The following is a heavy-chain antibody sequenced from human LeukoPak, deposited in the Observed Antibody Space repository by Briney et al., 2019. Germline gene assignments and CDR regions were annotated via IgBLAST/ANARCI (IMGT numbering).Heavy chain of an antibody. CDR1: GDSVSSNSAA. CDR3: ARGHHYYDTSSYYYSGIDS. D-gene: IGHD3-22*01. Sequence: SQTLSLTCAISGDSVSSNSAAWNWIRQSPSRGLEWLGRTYYRSKWYYDYAVSLQSRITFNPDTSKNQVSLQLNSVTPEDTAVYYCARGHHYYDTSSYYYSGIDSWGQGTLVTVSS. CDR2: TYYRSKWYY. J-gene: IGHJ5*01. V-gene: IGHV6-1*01.